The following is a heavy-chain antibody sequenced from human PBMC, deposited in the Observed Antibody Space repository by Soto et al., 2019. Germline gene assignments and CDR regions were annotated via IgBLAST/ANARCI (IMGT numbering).Heavy chain of an antibody. CDR1: GFTFSSYW. CDR2: IKQDGSEK. Sequence: GGSLRLSCAASGFTFSSYWMSWVRQAPGKGLEWVANIKQDGSEKYYVDSVKGRFTISRDNAKNSLYLQMNSLRAEDTAVYYCARVPGAAPYYYYYGMDVWGQGTTVTVSS. CDR3: ARVPGAAPYYYYYGMDV. D-gene: IGHD6-6*01. J-gene: IGHJ6*02. V-gene: IGHV3-7*05.